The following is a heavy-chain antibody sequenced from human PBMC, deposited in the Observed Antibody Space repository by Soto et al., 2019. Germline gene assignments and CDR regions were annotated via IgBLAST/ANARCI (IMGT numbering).Heavy chain of an antibody. D-gene: IGHD6-13*01. Sequence: GGSLRLSCAASGFTFSSYAMSWVRQAPGKGLEWVSAISGSGGSTYYADSVKGRFTISRDNSKNTLYLQMNSLRAEDKAVYYCANQQLRSRGWFDPWGQGTLVTVSS. V-gene: IGHV3-23*01. CDR3: ANQQLRSRGWFDP. J-gene: IGHJ5*02. CDR1: GFTFSSYA. CDR2: ISGSGGST.